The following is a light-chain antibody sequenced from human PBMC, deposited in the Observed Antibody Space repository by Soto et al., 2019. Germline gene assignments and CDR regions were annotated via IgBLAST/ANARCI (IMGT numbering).Light chain of an antibody. J-gene: IGLJ3*02. V-gene: IGLV2-14*01. CDR2: EVS. CDR1: RSDVGGYNY. Sequence: QSALTQPASVSGSPGQSITISCTGTRSDVGGYNYVSWYQQHPGKAPQLMIYEVSNRPSGVSNRLSGSKSGNTASLTISGLPAEDEADYYCSSYTSSSTLEVFGGGTKVTVL. CDR3: SSYTSSSTLEV.